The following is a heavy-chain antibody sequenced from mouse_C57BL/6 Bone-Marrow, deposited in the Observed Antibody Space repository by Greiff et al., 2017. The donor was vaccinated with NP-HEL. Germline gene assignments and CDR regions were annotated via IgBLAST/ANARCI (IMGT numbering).Heavy chain of an antibody. V-gene: IGHV5-17*01. J-gene: IGHJ4*01. D-gene: IGHD1-1*01. CDR3: ARPHGSSLSYYAMDY. CDR1: GFTFSDYG. CDR2: ISSGSSTI. Sequence: EVKLMESGGGLVKPGGSLKLSCAASGFTFSDYGMHWVRQAPEKGLEWVAYISSGSSTIYYADTVKGRFTISRDNAKNTLFLQMTSLRSEDTAMYYCARPHGSSLSYYAMDYWGQGTSVTVSS.